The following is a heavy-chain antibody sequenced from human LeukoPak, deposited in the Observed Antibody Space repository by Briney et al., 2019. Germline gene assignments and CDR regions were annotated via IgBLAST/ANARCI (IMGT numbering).Heavy chain of an antibody. V-gene: IGHV1-2*02. CDR1: EYTFTGYY. CDR2: INPNSGGT. CDR3: ARDRDPTMIVVEYAFDI. D-gene: IGHD3-22*01. J-gene: IGHJ3*02. Sequence: ASVKVSCKASEYTFTGYYMHWVRQAPGQGLEWMGWINPNSGGTNYAQKFQGRVTMTRDTSISTAYMELSRLRSDDTAVYYCARDRDPTMIVVEYAFDIWGQGTMVTVSS.